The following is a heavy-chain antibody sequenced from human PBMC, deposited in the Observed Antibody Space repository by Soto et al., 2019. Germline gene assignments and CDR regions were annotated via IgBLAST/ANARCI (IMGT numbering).Heavy chain of an antibody. Sequence: QVQLVQSGAEVKKPWASVKVSCKASGYTFTSYGISWVRQAPGQGLEWMGWISAYNGNTNYAQKLQGRVTMTTDTSTSTAYMELRSLRSDDTAVYYCARDRFFSPRGYSSSLSYWGQGTLVTVSS. D-gene: IGHD6-6*01. J-gene: IGHJ4*02. CDR1: GYTFTSYG. CDR3: ARDRFFSPRGYSSSLSY. V-gene: IGHV1-18*01. CDR2: ISAYNGNT.